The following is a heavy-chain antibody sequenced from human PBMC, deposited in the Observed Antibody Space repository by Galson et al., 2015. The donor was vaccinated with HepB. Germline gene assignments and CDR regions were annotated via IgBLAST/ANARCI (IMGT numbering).Heavy chain of an antibody. CDR1: GFTFSSYW. J-gene: IGHJ5*02. Sequence: SLRLSCAASGFTFSSYWMYWVRQAPGKGLVWVSRINSGGTSITYADSVKGRFTISRDNAKNTLYLQMNSLRAEDTAVYYCTRIMTTATPDHWGPGTPVTVSS. CDR2: INSGGTSI. V-gene: IGHV3-74*01. D-gene: IGHD4-17*01. CDR3: TRIMTTATPDH.